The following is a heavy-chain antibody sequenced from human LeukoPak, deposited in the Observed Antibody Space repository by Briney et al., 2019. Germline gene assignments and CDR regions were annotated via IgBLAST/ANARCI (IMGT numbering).Heavy chain of an antibody. CDR2: IDPSDSYT. D-gene: IGHD1-26*01. CDR3: AKRGVGPADAFDI. J-gene: IGHJ3*02. CDR1: GYRFINYW. V-gene: IGHV5-10-1*01. Sequence: GESLRISCKESGYRFINYWINWVRQVPGKGLEWMGRIDPSDSYTTYSPSFQGHVSISADKSISTAYLQWSSLEASDTAMYYCAKRGVGPADAFDIWGQGTMVTVSS.